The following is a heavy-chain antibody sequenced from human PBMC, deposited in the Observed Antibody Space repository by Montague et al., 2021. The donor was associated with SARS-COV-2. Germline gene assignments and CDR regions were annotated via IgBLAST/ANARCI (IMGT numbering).Heavy chain of an antibody. CDR3: ARGQRQSFSGFGVLAGVPELRQYGLDV. V-gene: IGHV4-34*01. D-gene: IGHD3-3*01. Sequence: SETLSLTCAVYGGSFNNYYWSWIRQAPGKGLEWIGEIDQGGATNYSPSLRSRLTLSVDTSKNQFSPKVSSVTAADTAVYFCARGQRQSFSGFGVLAGVPELRQYGLDVWGLGTTVTVS. CDR1: GGSFNNYY. J-gene: IGHJ6*02. CDR2: IDQGGAT.